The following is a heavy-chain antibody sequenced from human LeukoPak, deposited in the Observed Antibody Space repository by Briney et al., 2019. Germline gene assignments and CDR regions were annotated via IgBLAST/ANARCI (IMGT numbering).Heavy chain of an antibody. CDR1: GGTFSSYA. CDR3: ALHYYDSSGYYY. V-gene: IGHV1-69*13. CDR2: IIPIFGTA. Sequence: ASVKVSCKASGGTFSSYAISWVRQAPGQGLEWMGGIIPIFGTANYAQKFQGRVTITADESTSTAYMELSSLRSEDTAVYYCALHYYDSSGYYYWGQGTLVTVSS. D-gene: IGHD3-22*01. J-gene: IGHJ4*02.